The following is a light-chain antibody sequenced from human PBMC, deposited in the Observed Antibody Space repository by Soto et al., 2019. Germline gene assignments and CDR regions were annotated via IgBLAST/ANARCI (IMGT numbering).Light chain of an antibody. CDR1: QSVRSD. CDR2: GAS. J-gene: IGKJ4*01. V-gene: IGKV3-15*01. CDR3: QQYYTWPRS. Sequence: EIVMTQSPATLSVSPGERATLSCRASQSVRSDLAWYQQEPGQTPRLLIYGASTRVPGIPPRVSGSGSGTEFTLTIDNLQSADFAVYYCQQYYTWPRSFGGGTKVEI.